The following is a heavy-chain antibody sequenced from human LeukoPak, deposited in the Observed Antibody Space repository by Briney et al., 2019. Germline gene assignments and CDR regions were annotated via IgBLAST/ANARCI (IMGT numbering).Heavy chain of an antibody. D-gene: IGHD2-15*01. CDR2: ISGSGGST. V-gene: IGHV3-23*01. CDR1: GFTFSSYA. CDR3: AKGQLLPYYFDY. Sequence: GGSLRPSCAASGFTFSSYAMSWVRQAPGKGLEWVSAISGSGGSTYYADSVKGRFTISRDNSKNTLYLQMNSLRAEDTAVYYCAKGQLLPYYFDYWGQGTLVTVSS. J-gene: IGHJ4*02.